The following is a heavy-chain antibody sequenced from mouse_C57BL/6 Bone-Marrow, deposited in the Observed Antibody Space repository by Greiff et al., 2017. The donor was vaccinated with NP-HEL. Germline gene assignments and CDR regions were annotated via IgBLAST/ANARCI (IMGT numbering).Heavy chain of an antibody. CDR1: GYTFTSYG. CDR3: ARGAPGVSFDY. D-gene: IGHD6-2*01. CDR2: IYPRSGNT. Sequence: QVQLQQSGAELARPGASVKLSCKASGYTFTSYGISWVKQRTGQGLEWIGEIYPRSGNTYYNEKFKGKATLTADKSSSTAYMELRSLTSEDSAVYFWARGAPGVSFDYWGQGTTLTVSS. V-gene: IGHV1-81*01. J-gene: IGHJ2*01.